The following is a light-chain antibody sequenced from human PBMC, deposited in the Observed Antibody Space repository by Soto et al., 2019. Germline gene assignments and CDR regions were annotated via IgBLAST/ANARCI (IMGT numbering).Light chain of an antibody. V-gene: IGKV1-6*01. J-gene: IGKJ1*01. CDR3: LQDYTYRT. CDR2: GAS. CDR1: HGIRND. Sequence: AIQMTQSPSSLSASVGDRVTITCRASHGIRNDLAWYQKKPGKAPKLLIYGASTLQGGVPSRFSGSGSGTDFTLTISSLQPEDFATYYCLQDYTYRTFGQGTKVDIK.